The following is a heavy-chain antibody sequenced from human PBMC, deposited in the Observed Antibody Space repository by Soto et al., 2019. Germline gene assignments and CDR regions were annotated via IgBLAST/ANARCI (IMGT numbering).Heavy chain of an antibody. CDR2: INSGSTSV. D-gene: IGHD1-26*01. J-gene: IGHJ4*02. CDR3: TSSAPPDAY. V-gene: IGHV3-48*02. Sequence: EVQLVESGGGLVQPGGSLRLSCVASGFDFNSYSMNWVRQAPGKGLEWISYINSGSTSVFYADSVKGRFTISRDNAKNSLYLQMTSLRDEDTAVYYCTSSAPPDAYWGQGTLVTVSS. CDR1: GFDFNSYS.